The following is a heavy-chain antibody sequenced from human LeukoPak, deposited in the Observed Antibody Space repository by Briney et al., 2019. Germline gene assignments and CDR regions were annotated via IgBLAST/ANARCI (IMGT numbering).Heavy chain of an antibody. V-gene: IGHV4-34*01. CDR2: INHSGST. CDR1: GGSFSGYY. J-gene: IGHJ4*02. CDR3: ARVRYYYGSGSYYRFDY. Sequence: SETLSLTCAVYGGSFSGYYWSWIRQPPGKGLEWIGEINHSGSTNYNPSLKSRVTISVDTSKNQFSLKLGSVTAADTAVYYCARVRYYYGSGSYYRFDYWGQGALVTVSS. D-gene: IGHD3-10*01.